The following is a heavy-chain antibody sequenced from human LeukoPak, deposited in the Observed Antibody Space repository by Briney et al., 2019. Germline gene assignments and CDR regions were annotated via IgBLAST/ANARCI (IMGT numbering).Heavy chain of an antibody. CDR3: ARHYGSGSLDY. Sequence: GGSLRLSCADSGFTFSSYEMNWVRQAPGKGLGWVLYISRRGSYISYADSVKGRFTISRENTKNSLYLQMNSLRAEDTAVYYCARHYGSGSLDYWGQGTLVTVSS. CDR2: ISRRGSYI. D-gene: IGHD3-10*01. V-gene: IGHV3-48*03. J-gene: IGHJ4*02. CDR1: GFTFSSYE.